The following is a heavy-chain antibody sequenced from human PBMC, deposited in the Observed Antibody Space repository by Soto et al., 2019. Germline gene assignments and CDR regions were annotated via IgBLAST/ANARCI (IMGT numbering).Heavy chain of an antibody. CDR1: GFSFNTYE. J-gene: IGHJ4*02. V-gene: IGHV3-48*03. Sequence: PGGSLRLSCAASGFSFNTYEMNWVRQAPGKGLEWVSYISSSGSTIYYADSVKGRFTVSRDNGKNSLYLQMNSLRAEDTAVYYCAYGGSCDYWGQGTQVTVYS. D-gene: IGHD1-26*01. CDR3: AYGGSCDY. CDR2: ISSSGSTI.